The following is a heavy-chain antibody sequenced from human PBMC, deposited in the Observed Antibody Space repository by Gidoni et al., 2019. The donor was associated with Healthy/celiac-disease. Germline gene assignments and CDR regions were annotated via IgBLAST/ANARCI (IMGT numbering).Heavy chain of an antibody. CDR2: INHSGSG. J-gene: IGHJ4*02. CDR3: ARAVKRWLQLGLYYFDY. Sequence: QVQLQQWGAGLLKPSETLSLTCAVYGGSFRGYYWSWIRQPPGQGLEWIGEINHSGSGNYNPSLKSRVTISVDTSKNQFSLKLSSVTAADTAVYYCARAVKRWLQLGLYYFDYWGQGTLVTVSS. D-gene: IGHD5-12*01. V-gene: IGHV4-34*01. CDR1: GGSFRGYY.